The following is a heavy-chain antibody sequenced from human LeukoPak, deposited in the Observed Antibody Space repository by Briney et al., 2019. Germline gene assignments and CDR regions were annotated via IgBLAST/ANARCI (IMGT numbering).Heavy chain of an antibody. J-gene: IGHJ4*02. CDR3: ARDRGLLYGSSGCLDS. CDR2: NNPSSGTT. D-gene: IGHD6-19*01. CDR1: GYTCTSYY. V-gene: IGHV1-46*01. Sequence: GASVKVSCKTSGYTCTSYYMHWVRQAPGQGLEWMGLNNPSSGTTGYAQKFQGRVTMTRDASTSTVYMELSSLTSEDTAVYYCARDRGLLYGSSGCLDSWGQGTLVTVSS.